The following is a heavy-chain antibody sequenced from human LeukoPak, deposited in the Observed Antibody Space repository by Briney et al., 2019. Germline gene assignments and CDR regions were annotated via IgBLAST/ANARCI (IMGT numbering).Heavy chain of an antibody. CDR1: GFTFSNDW. CDR2: IKQDGSEK. D-gene: IGHD3-22*01. J-gene: IGHJ6*03. Sequence: PGGSLRLSCAGSGFTFSNDWMSWVRQAPGKGLEWVAIIKQDGSEKYYGDSVKGRFTISRDNAKNSLYLQMNSLRAEDTAVYYCARDASSGPPTNYYYMDVWGKGTTVTVSS. CDR3: ARDASSGPPTNYYYMDV. V-gene: IGHV3-7*01.